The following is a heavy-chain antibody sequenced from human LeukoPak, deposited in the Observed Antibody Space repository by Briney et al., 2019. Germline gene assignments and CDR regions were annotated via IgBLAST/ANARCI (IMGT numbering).Heavy chain of an antibody. CDR3: ATGALIHDYGDPHFDY. D-gene: IGHD4-17*01. CDR1: GGSISSYY. V-gene: IGHV4-59*01. Sequence: SETLSLTCTVSGGSISSYYWSWIRQPPGKGLEWIGYIYYSGSTNYNPSLKSRVTISVDTSKNQFSLKLSSVTAADTAVYYCATGALIHDYGDPHFDYWGQGTLVTVSS. J-gene: IGHJ4*02. CDR2: IYYSGST.